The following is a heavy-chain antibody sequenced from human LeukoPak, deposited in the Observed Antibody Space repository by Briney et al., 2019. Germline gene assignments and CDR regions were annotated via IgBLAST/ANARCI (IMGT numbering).Heavy chain of an antibody. CDR3: ARRYLTSYSGSYLGLDY. J-gene: IGHJ4*02. Sequence: PGGSLRLSCAASGFTFSDYYMTWIRQPPGKGLEWISYISTVGSTIFYADSVKGRFTISRDDAKNSLYLQMNSLRAEDTAVYYCARRYLTSYSGSYLGLDYWGQGTLVTVSS. D-gene: IGHD1-26*01. V-gene: IGHV3-11*04. CDR2: ISTVGSTI. CDR1: GFTFSDYY.